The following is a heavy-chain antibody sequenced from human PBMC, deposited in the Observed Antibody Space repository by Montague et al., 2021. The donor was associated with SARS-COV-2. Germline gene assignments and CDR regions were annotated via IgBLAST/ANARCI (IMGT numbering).Heavy chain of an antibody. D-gene: IGHD4-17*01. Sequence: SLRLSCAASGFTFGSYSMNWVRQAPGKGLEWVSYISRSSRTIYYADSVKGRITISRDNAKNSLYLQMNSLRAEDTAVYYCPDYGDTEPFQHWGQGTLVTVSS. J-gene: IGHJ1*01. CDR1: GFTFGSYS. V-gene: IGHV3-48*04. CDR2: ISRSSRTI. CDR3: PDYGDTEPFQH.